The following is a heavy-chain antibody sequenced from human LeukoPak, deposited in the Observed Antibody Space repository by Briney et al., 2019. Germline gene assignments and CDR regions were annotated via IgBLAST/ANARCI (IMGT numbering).Heavy chain of an antibody. CDR2: IKQDGSEK. D-gene: IGHD2-8*01. Sequence: PGGSLRLSCAASGFTFSSYWMSWVRQAPGKGLEWVANIKQDGSEKYYVDSVKGRFTISRDNAKNSLYLQMNSLRAEDTAVYYCAREMGGNVLIVYAVPPYYYYYMDVWGKGTTVTVSS. CDR1: GFTFSSYW. J-gene: IGHJ6*03. CDR3: AREMGGNVLIVYAVPPYYYYYMDV. V-gene: IGHV3-7*01.